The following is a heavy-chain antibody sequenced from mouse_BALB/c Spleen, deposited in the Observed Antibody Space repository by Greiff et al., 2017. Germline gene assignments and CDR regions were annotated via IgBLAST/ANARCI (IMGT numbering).Heavy chain of an antibody. D-gene: IGHD1-1*01. V-gene: IGHV5-12-1*01. CDR3: ARQGTTVDYFDY. CDR2: ISSGGGST. Sequence: EVMLVESGGGLVKPGGSLKLSCAASGFAFSSYDMSWVRQTPEKRLEWVAYISSGGGSTYYPDTVKGRFTISRDNAKNTLYLQMSSLKSEDTAMYYCARQGTTVDYFDYWGQGTTLTVSS. CDR1: GFAFSSYD. J-gene: IGHJ2*01.